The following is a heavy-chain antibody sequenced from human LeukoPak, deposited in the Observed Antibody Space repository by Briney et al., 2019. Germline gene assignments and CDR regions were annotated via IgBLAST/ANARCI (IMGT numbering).Heavy chain of an antibody. CDR1: GGTFSSYA. CDR2: LNPSGGSS. J-gene: IGHJ6*02. V-gene: IGHV1-46*01. Sequence: ASVKVSCKASGGTFSSYAISWVRQAPGQGLEWMAILNPSGGSSNYAQKFQGRATLTRATSTGTVYMELSSLRSEDTPVYYCASVYKHGMDVWGQGTTVIVSS. D-gene: IGHD5-24*01. CDR3: ASVYKHGMDV.